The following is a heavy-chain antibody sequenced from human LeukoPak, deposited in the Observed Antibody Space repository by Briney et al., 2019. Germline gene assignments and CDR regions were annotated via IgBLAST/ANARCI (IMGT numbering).Heavy chain of an antibody. CDR1: GGSITSSSYY. J-gene: IGHJ3*02. CDR2: IFYSGST. D-gene: IGHD2-2*01. CDR3: ARQESLPRGVGFGSSAYLDAFGS. Sequence: PSETLSLTCTVPGGSITSSSYYWGWIRQPPGKGLEWIGSIFYSGSTYYNPSLKSRVTISVDTSKTQFSLKLSSVTAADTAMYYCARQESLPRGVGFGSSAYLDAFGSWGQGTMVTVSS. V-gene: IGHV4-39*01.